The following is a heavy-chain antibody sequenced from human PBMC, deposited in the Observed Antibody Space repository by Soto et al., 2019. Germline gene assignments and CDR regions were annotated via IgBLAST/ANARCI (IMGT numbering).Heavy chain of an antibody. CDR1: GFTFSSYD. V-gene: IGHV3-13*01. J-gene: IGHJ6*02. Sequence: EVQLVESGGGLVQPGGSLRLSCAASGFTFSSYDMHWVRQATGKGLEWVSAIGTAGDTYYPGSVKGRFTISSENAKNSLYLEMSSLRAGETAVYYCARGLITGTTVSFPVDGMEVWGPGTTVTGSS. CDR3: ARGLITGTTVSFPVDGMEV. CDR2: IGTAGDT. D-gene: IGHD1-7*01.